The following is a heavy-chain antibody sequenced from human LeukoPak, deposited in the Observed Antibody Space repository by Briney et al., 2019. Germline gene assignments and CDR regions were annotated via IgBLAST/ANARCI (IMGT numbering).Heavy chain of an antibody. J-gene: IGHJ4*02. CDR2: IFPDGRT. Sequence: PGGSLRLSCAASGLTVTYNYFSWVRQAPGKGLEWVSVIFPDGRTYHADSVKGRFTISRDRPKNTLLLQMHSLRADDPALYHCARTNTVYADFDYWGQGILVTVSS. D-gene: IGHD2/OR15-2a*01. V-gene: IGHV3-53*01. CDR1: GLTVTYNY. CDR3: ARTNTVYADFDY.